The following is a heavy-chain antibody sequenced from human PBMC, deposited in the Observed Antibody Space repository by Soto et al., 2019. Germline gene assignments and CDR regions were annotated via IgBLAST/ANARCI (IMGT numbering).Heavy chain of an antibody. CDR1: GYCFTGHD. D-gene: IGHD2-21*02. J-gene: IGHJ4*02. CDR3: ARGVTAGVDY. CDR2: MEPSSGRT. Sequence: ASVKVSCKACGYCFTGHDINWLRQTTGQGLEWMGWMEPSSGRTGYAQKFQGRVTMTRDTSINTAYMELSSLTSADTAFYYCARGVTAGVDYWGQGTLVTVSS. V-gene: IGHV1-8*01.